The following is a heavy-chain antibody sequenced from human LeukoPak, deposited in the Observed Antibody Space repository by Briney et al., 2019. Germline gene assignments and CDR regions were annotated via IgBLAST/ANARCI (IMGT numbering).Heavy chain of an antibody. D-gene: IGHD3-22*01. Sequence: ASVKVSCKASGYTFTGYYLHWVRLAPGQGLEWMGWINPKNGGTKYAQKFQGRVTMTRDTSISTAYMELSRLTSDDTAVYSCARDPAQTYYYDPWGQGTLVTVSS. CDR2: INPKNGGT. J-gene: IGHJ4*02. CDR1: GYTFTGYY. V-gene: IGHV1-2*02. CDR3: ARDPAQTYYYDP.